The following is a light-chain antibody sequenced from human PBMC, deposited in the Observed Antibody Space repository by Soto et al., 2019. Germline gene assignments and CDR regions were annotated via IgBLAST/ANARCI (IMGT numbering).Light chain of an antibody. CDR2: GAS. CDR1: QSVSSN. Sequence: EIVMTQSPATLSVSPGERATLSCRASQSVSSNLAWYQQKPGQAPRLLIYGASTRATGIPARFSGSGSGTEFTLTISSLQSEDFGVYYCQQYNAWPPWTFGEGTKVDIK. J-gene: IGKJ1*01. CDR3: QQYNAWPPWT. V-gene: IGKV3-15*01.